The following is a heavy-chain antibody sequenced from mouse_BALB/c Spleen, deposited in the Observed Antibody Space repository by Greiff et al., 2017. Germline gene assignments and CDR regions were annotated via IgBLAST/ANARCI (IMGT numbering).Heavy chain of an antibody. D-gene: IGHD2-3*01. CDR3: ARDDGYFDV. CDR1: GFTFSDYY. J-gene: IGHJ1*01. V-gene: IGHV5-4*02. CDR2: ISDGGSYT. Sequence: EVQVVESGGGLVKPGGSLKLSCAASGFTFSDYYMYWVRQTPEKRLEWVATISDGGSYTYYPDSVKGRFTISRDNAKNNLYLQMSSLKSEDTAMYYCARDDGYFDVWGAGTTVTVSS.